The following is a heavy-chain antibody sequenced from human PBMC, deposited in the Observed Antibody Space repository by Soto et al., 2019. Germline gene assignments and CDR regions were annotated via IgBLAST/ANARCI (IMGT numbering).Heavy chain of an antibody. J-gene: IGHJ4*02. CDR3: ATSRFLEWLLYPNTFDY. CDR2: FDPEDGET. D-gene: IGHD3-3*01. CDR1: GYTLTGLS. V-gene: IGHV1-24*01. Sequence: GASVKVSCKVSGYTLTGLSMHWVRQAPGKGLERMGGFDPEDGETIYAQKFQGRVTMTEDTSTDTANMELSSLRSEDTAVYYCATSRFLEWLLYPNTFDYWGQGTLVTVSS.